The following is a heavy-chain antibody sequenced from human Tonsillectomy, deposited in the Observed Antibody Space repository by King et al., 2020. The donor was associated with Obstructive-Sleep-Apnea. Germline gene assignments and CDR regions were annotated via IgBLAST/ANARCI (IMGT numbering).Heavy chain of an antibody. Sequence: TLKESGPTLVKPTQTLTLTCTFSGFSLSRSGVSVGWIRQPPGKALEWLALIYGDGDKRYSPSLKSRLTSSKETSKNQVVLTMTTLDPVDTATYFCARGTIVIVPAAMLEVFDNWGQGTLVTVSS. CDR3: ARGTIVIVPAAMLEVFDN. CDR1: GFSLSRSGVS. J-gene: IGHJ4*02. D-gene: IGHD2-2*01. V-gene: IGHV2-5*02. CDR2: IYGDGDK.